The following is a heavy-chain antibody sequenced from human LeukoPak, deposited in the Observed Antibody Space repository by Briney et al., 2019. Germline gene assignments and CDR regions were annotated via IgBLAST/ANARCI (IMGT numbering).Heavy chain of an antibody. CDR2: ISGSGGST. CDR1: GFTFRSYA. D-gene: IGHD6-13*01. V-gene: IGHV3-23*01. Sequence: GGTLSLSRAVSGFTFRSYAMSWARQAPGKALEYGSAISGSGGSTYYADSVKGRFTISRDNSKNTLYLQWNRLRGEDTAVYYCAKAYGEQQRECLDYWGQGTLVTVSS. J-gene: IGHJ4*02. CDR3: AKAYGEQQRECLDY.